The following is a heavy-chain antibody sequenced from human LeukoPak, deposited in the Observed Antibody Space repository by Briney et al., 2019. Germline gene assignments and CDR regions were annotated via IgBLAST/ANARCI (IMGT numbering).Heavy chain of an antibody. D-gene: IGHD3-22*01. J-gene: IGHJ4*02. CDR1: GGSVRSGDYY. CDR3: AREVITHGTWDY. Sequence: SETLSLTCTVSGGSVRSGDYYWSWIRQPPGKGLEWIGYIYFSGSTYYNPSLKSRVTISVDTYKNQFSLKLSSVTAADTAVYYCAREVITHGTWDYWGQGTLVTVSS. V-gene: IGHV4-30-4*08. CDR2: IYFSGST.